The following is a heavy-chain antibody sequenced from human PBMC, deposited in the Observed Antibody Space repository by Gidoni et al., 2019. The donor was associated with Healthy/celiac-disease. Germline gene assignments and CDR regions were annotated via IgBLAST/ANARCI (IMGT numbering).Heavy chain of an antibody. CDR1: GFTFSNAW. Sequence: EVQLVESGGGLVKPGGSLRLSCAASGFTFSNAWMSWVRQAPGKVLEWVGRIKSKTDGGTTDYAAPVKGRFTISRDDSKNTLYLQMNSLKTEDTAVYYCTTVEVYYDSSGYPYYFDYWGQGTLVTVSS. J-gene: IGHJ4*02. CDR3: TTVEVYYDSSGYPYYFDY. V-gene: IGHV3-15*01. CDR2: IKSKTDGGTT. D-gene: IGHD3-22*01.